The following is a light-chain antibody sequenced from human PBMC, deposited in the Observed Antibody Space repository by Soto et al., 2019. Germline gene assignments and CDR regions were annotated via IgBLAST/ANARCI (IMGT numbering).Light chain of an antibody. CDR2: DAS. V-gene: IGKV3-11*01. CDR1: QSVSSY. Sequence: EIVLTQSPATLSLSPGERATLSCRASQSVSSYLAWYQQKPGQAPRLLIYDASNRDTGIPARFSGSGSGTDLPLTISSLEPEEFAVYYWQQRSNWLTFGGGTKVEIK. CDR3: QQRSNWLT. J-gene: IGKJ4*01.